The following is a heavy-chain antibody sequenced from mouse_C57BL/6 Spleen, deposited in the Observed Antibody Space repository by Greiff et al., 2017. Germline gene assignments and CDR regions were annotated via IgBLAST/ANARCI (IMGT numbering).Heavy chain of an antibody. V-gene: IGHV5-4*01. CDR2: ISDGGSYT. CDR1: GFTFSSYA. D-gene: IGHD2-4*01. CDR3: ARDGDAYDYDVGSLAY. J-gene: IGHJ3*01. Sequence: DVMLVESGGGLVKPGGSLKLSCAASGFTFSSYAMSWVRQTPEKRLAWVATISDGGSYTYYPDHVKGRFTISRDNAKNNLYLQMGHLKFEDTAMYYCARDGDAYDYDVGSLAYWGQGTLVTVSA.